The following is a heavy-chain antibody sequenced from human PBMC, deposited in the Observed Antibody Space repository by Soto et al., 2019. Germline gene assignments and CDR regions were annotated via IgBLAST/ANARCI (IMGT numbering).Heavy chain of an antibody. V-gene: IGHV1-2*02. CDR2: INPNSGGT. J-gene: IGHJ6*02. CDR1: GYTFTGYY. D-gene: IGHD3-9*01. CDR3: ARVFPRLRYFDWPPYPPKYYGMDV. Sequence: ASVKVSCKASGYTFTGYYMHWVLQAPGQGLEWMGWINPNSGGTNYAQKFQGRVTMTRDTSISTAYMELSRLRSDDTAVYYCARVFPRLRYFDWPPYPPKYYGMDVWGQGTTVTVSS.